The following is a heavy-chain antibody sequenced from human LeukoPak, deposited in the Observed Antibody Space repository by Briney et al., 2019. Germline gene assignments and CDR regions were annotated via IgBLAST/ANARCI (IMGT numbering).Heavy chain of an antibody. V-gene: IGHV4-59*01. D-gene: IGHD5-12*01. CDR2: IYYSGST. CDR3: ARGYLTEGGATARRVHYMDV. CDR1: GGSISSYY. J-gene: IGHJ6*03. Sequence: PSETLSLTCTVSGGSISSYYWSWIRQPPGKGQEWIGYIYYSGSTNYNPSLKSRVTISVDTSKNQFSLKLSSVTAADTAVYYCARGYLTEGGATARRVHYMDVWGKGTTVTVSS.